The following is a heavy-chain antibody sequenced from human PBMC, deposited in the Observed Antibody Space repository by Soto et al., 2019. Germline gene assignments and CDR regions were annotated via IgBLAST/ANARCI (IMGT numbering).Heavy chain of an antibody. CDR1: GDSINNYY. J-gene: IGHJ6*02. Sequence: SETLSLTCTVSGDSINNYYWTWIRQPPGKGLECIGYIYDSGSTSYNPSLKSRLTISVDTSKNQFSLKLKSVTAADTAVYYCARGTKYYYQGMDVWGQGTTVTVS. CDR2: IYDSGST. V-gene: IGHV4-59*01. CDR3: ARGTKYYYQGMDV.